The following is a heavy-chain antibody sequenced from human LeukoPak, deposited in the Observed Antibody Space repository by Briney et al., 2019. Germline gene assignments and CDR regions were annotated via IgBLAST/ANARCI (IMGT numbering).Heavy chain of an antibody. CDR2: IWYDGSNK. CDR3: ARDLSDYYYYGMDV. V-gene: IGHV3-33*01. Sequence: SGGSLRLSCAASGFTFSSYGMHWVRQAPGKGLEWVAVIWYDGSNKYYADSVKGRFTISRDNSKNTLYLQMNSLRAEDTAVYYCARDLSDYYYYGMDVWGQGTTATVSS. CDR1: GFTFSSYG. J-gene: IGHJ6*02.